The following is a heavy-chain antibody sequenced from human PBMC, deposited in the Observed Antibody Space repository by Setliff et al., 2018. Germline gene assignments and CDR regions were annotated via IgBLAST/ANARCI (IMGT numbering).Heavy chain of an antibody. CDR1: GFSFSRYE. CDR3: AKGCHAGCFWSDC. CDR2: ISSGGSSI. V-gene: IGHV3-23*03. Sequence: GGSLRLSCAASGFSFSRYEMIWVRQAPGKGLEWVSIISSGGSSIYYADSVKGRFIISGDDSKNTLYLEMNSLRAEDTAVYYCAKGCHAGCFWSDCWGQGTLVTVSS. D-gene: IGHD2-15*01. J-gene: IGHJ4*02.